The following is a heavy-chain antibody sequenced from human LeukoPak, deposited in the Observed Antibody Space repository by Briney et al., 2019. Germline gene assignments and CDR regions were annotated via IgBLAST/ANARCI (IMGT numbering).Heavy chain of an antibody. CDR3: ATDYCSGGSCYPDY. J-gene: IGHJ4*02. D-gene: IGHD2-15*01. Sequence: GGSLRLSCAASGFTFSDHYIDWVRQAPGKGLEWVGRSKNKANNYITQYAAFVQGRFTISRDNSKNSLYLQINSLKTEDTAVCYCATDYCSGGSCYPDYWGQGTLVTVSS. CDR2: SKNKANNYIT. V-gene: IGHV3-72*01. CDR1: GFTFSDHY.